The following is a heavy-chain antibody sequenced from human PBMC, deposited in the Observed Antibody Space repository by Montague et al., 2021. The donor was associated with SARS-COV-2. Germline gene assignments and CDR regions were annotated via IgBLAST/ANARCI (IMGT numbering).Heavy chain of an antibody. CDR1: GGSISGYY. CDR2: ISHSGST. D-gene: IGHD2-2*01. J-gene: IGHJ6*02. V-gene: IGHV4-34*01. CDR3: ARFAYRLLFIASYYGMDV. Sequence: SETLSLTCAVYGGSISGYYWCWICQPPGQGLERIWEISHSGSTNSNSSPTLRVPISIDTSTNQYSLTLSLVTAAATAVYYCARFAYRLLFIASYYGMDVWGQGTTVTVSS.